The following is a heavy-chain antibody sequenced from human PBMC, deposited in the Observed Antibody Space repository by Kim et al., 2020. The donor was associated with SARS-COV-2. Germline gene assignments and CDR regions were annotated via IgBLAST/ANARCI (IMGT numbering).Heavy chain of an antibody. J-gene: IGHJ4*02. D-gene: IGHD2-2*01. Sequence: GGSLRLSCAASGFTFSSYAMSWVRQAPGKGLEWVSAISGSGGSTYYADSVKGRFTISRDNSKNTLYLQMNSLRAEDTAVYYCAKVRPTSKRSSTGYVDYWGQGTLVTVSS. CDR3: AKVRPTSKRSSTGYVDY. V-gene: IGHV3-23*01. CDR2: ISGSGGST. CDR1: GFTFSSYA.